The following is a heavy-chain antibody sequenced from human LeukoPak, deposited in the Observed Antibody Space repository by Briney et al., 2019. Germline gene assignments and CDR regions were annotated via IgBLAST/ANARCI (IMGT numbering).Heavy chain of an antibody. V-gene: IGHV3-7*01. D-gene: IGHD3-22*01. CDR3: AQECVDSTGYYYVPNWFDP. CDR1: GFTFNNYW. CDR2: IKQDGSAK. Sequence: PGGSLRLSCAASGFTFNNYWMSWVRQAPGKGLEWVANIKQDGSAKYYVDSVKGRFTISRDNAKNSLYLHMNSLRADDTAVYYCAQECVDSTGYYYVPNWFDPWGQGTLVTVSS. J-gene: IGHJ5*02.